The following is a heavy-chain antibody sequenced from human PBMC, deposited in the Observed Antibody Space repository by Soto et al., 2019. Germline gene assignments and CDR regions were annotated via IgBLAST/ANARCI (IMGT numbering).Heavy chain of an antibody. CDR2: ISYSGST. V-gene: IGHV4-39*01. Sequence: PSETLSLTCTVSGGSISSGGYSWGWIRQPPGKALEWIGTISYSGSTSCNPSLKSRVTIFIDTSKNQFALNLKSVTAADTAVYYCARRRSGSYSDFWGQGTMVTVSS. CDR1: GGSISSGGYS. D-gene: IGHD1-26*01. J-gene: IGHJ4*03. CDR3: ARRRSGSYSDF.